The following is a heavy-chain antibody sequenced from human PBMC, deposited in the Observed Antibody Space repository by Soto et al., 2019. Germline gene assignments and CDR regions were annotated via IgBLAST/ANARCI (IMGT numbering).Heavy chain of an antibody. V-gene: IGHV3-53*01. CDR3: AAPPGGGGY. J-gene: IGHJ4*02. CDR2: IYSGGYT. D-gene: IGHD3-10*01. Sequence: EVQLVESGGGLIQPGGSLRLSCAVSGFTVSNNYMSWVRQAPGKGLEGVSVIYSGGYTAYGDSVKGRFTISRDNSKNTLFPQMKRLEAEDEAVFSCAAPPGGGGYWGQGTLVTVSS. CDR1: GFTVSNNY.